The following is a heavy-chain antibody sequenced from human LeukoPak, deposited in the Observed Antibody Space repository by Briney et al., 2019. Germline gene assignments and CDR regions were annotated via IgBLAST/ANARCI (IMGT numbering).Heavy chain of an antibody. J-gene: IGHJ4*02. Sequence: KTGGSLRLSCAASGFTFSSYAMSWIRQPPGKGLEWIGYISYTGSTNYNPSLQSRVTMSVDMSKNQLSLKLSSVTAADTAVYFCARAVTGTSPLGYWGQGALVTVSS. V-gene: IGHV4-59*01. CDR1: GFTFSSYA. CDR2: ISYTGST. D-gene: IGHD6-19*01. CDR3: ARAVTGTSPLGY.